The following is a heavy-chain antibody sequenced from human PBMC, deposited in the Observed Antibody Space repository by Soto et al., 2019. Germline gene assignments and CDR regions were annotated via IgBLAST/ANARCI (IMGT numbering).Heavy chain of an antibody. CDR3: TRQYDFWSRTWFDP. V-gene: IGHV4-59*08. D-gene: IGHD3-3*01. CDR1: GDSISSYY. CDR2: IYYSGST. Sequence: PSETLSLTCTVSGDSISSYYWSWIRQPPGKGLEWIGYIYYSGSTNYNPSLKSRVTISVDTSKNQFSLKLSSVTAADTAVYYCTRQYDFWSRTWFDPWGQGTLVTVSS. J-gene: IGHJ5*02.